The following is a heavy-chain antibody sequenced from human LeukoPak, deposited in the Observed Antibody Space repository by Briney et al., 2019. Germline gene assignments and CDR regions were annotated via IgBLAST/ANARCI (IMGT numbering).Heavy chain of an antibody. CDR3: ARGPNRGNYGMDV. Sequence: TGGSLRLSCAASGFTVSSNYMSWVRQAPGKGLEWVSVIYSGGSTYYADSVKGRFTISRDNSKNTLYLQMNSLRAEDTAVYYCARGPNRGNYGMDVWGQGTTVTVSS. CDR1: GFTVSSNY. CDR2: IYSGGST. D-gene: IGHD3-10*01. J-gene: IGHJ6*02. V-gene: IGHV3-53*01.